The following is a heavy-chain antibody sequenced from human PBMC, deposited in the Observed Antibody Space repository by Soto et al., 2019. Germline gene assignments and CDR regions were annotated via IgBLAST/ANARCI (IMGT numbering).Heavy chain of an antibody. CDR2: IIDSGAST. D-gene: IGHD1-1*01. J-gene: IGHJ4*02. CDR1: GFTFRSCA. V-gene: IGHV3-23*01. Sequence: GGSLRLSCAASGFTFRSCAMGWVRQAPGKGLEWVSDIIDSGASTYYADSVRGRLTISRDNAKNTLFLQMSSLTAEDTAVYFCARDRLNNAYNTFFDYWGQGTLVTVSS. CDR3: ARDRLNNAYNTFFDY.